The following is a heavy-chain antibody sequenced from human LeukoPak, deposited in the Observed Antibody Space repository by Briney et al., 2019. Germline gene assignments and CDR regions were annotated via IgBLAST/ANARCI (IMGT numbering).Heavy chain of an antibody. CDR2: ISSSSSYI. V-gene: IGHV3-21*01. CDR1: GFTFSSYS. CDR3: ARVALSVAGAYYYYMDV. J-gene: IGHJ6*03. Sequence: GGSLRLSCAASGFTFSSYSMNWVRQAPGKRLEWVSSISSSSSYIYYADSVKGRFTISRDNAKNSLYLQMNDLRAEDTAVYYCARVALSVAGAYYYYMDVWGKGTTVTISS. D-gene: IGHD6-19*01.